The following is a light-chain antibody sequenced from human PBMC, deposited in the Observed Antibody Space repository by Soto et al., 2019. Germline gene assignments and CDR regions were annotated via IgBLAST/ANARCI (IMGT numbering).Light chain of an antibody. CDR1: QSVSSN. V-gene: IGKV3-15*01. CDR2: GAS. Sequence: EIVMTQSPATLSVSPGERVTLSCWASQSVSSNLAWYQQKPGQAPRLLIYGASTRATGIPARFSGSGSGTEFTLPISSLQSEDFAVYYCQQYNNWPPYTFGQGTKLEIK. J-gene: IGKJ2*01. CDR3: QQYNNWPPYT.